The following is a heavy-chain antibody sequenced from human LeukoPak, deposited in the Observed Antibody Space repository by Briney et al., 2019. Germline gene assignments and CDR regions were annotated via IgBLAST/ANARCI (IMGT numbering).Heavy chain of an antibody. Sequence: PGGSLRLSCAASGFTFSSYSMNWVRQAPGKGLEWVSSISSSSSYVYYADSVKGRFTISRDNAKNSLYLQMNSLRAEDTAVYYCASRPYDSSGYIPYWGQGTLVTVSS. J-gene: IGHJ4*02. CDR3: ASRPYDSSGYIPY. V-gene: IGHV3-21*01. CDR1: GFTFSSYS. CDR2: ISSSSSYV. D-gene: IGHD3-22*01.